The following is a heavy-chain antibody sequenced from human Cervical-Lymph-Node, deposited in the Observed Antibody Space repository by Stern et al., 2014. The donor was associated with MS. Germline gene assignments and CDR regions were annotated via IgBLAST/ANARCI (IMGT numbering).Heavy chain of an antibody. D-gene: IGHD6-19*01. CDR1: GYTFSNYA. CDR3: AGRGGSSSGWDGPTAFDI. V-gene: IGHV7-4-1*02. J-gene: IGHJ3*02. CDR2: INTNTGNP. Sequence: QVQLVQSGSELKKPGASVKVSCQASGYTFSNYAMNWVRQAPGQGLEWMGWINTNTGNPTYAQGFIGRFVFSLDTSGSTAYLQISSLKAEDAAVYYCAGRGGSSSGWDGPTAFDIWGQGTMVTVSS.